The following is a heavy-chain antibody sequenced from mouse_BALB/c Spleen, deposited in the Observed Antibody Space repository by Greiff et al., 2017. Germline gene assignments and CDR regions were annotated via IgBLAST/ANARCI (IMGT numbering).Heavy chain of an antibody. CDR2: ISSGSSTI. CDR3: ARGFMITTRDYYAMDY. CDR1: GFTFSSFG. D-gene: IGHD2-4*01. V-gene: IGHV5-17*02. J-gene: IGHJ4*01. Sequence: EVKLMESGGGLVQPGGSRKLSCAASGFTFSSFGMHWVRQAPEKGLEWVAYISSGSSTIYYADTVKGRFTISRDNPKNTLFLQMTGLRSEDTAMYYCARGFMITTRDYYAMDYWGQGTSVTVSS.